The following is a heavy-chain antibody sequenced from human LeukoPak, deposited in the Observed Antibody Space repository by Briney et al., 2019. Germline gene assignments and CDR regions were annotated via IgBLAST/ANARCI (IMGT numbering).Heavy chain of an antibody. J-gene: IGHJ1*01. V-gene: IGHV4-30-2*01. CDR2: IYHSGST. D-gene: IGHD5-24*01. CDR3: ARSGYNYPESFQH. Sequence: PSQTLSLSCAVSGGSISSGGYSWSWIRQPPGKGLEWIGYIYHSGSTYYNPSLKSRVTISVDRSKNQFSLKLSSVTAADTAVYYCARSGYNYPESFQHWGQGTLVTVSS. CDR1: GGSISSGGYS.